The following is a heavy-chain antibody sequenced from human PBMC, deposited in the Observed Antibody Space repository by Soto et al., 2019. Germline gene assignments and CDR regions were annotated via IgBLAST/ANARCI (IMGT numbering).Heavy chain of an antibody. V-gene: IGHV4-38-2*02. Sequence: SETLSLTCAVSGDSISSGYYWAWIRQPPGKGLEWIGRIYASGSSDYNPSLKSRITISVDMSKKQFSLTLRSVTAADTAMYYCVRDGTKNLRDWFDPWGQGILVTVSS. CDR3: VRDGTKNLRDWFDP. D-gene: IGHD1-1*01. CDR2: IYASGSS. CDR1: GDSISSGYY. J-gene: IGHJ5*02.